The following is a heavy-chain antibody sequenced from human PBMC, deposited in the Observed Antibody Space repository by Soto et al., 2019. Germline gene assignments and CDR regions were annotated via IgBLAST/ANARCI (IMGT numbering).Heavy chain of an antibody. CDR2: IRSGTYGGTT. D-gene: IGHD1-26*01. V-gene: IGHV3-49*03. CDR3: NRGISGSFTTLDH. CDR1: GFTFNDYT. Sequence: GGSLRLSCTPSGFTFNDYTMSWFRQAPGKGLEWVGFIRSGTYGGTTEYAACVKGRFTISRDDSKSIACLQMNSLKTADTAVYYCNRGISGSFTTLDHWGQGTRVT. J-gene: IGHJ4*02.